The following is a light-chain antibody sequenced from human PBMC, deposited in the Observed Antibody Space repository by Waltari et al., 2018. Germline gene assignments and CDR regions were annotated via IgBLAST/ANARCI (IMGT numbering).Light chain of an antibody. Sequence: SLSPGDRATLSCRASQSVGRTLAWYQQRPGQAPRFLIYDASSRATGIPDRFSGSGSGTDFSLTISRLEREDFAVYYCQKYGTRPATFGQGTKVEVK. CDR2: DAS. V-gene: IGKV3-20*01. J-gene: IGKJ1*01. CDR3: QKYGTRPAT. CDR1: QSVGRT.